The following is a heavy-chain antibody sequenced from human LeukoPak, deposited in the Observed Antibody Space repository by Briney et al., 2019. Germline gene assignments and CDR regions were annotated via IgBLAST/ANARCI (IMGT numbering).Heavy chain of an antibody. D-gene: IGHD3-10*01. CDR1: GYSFTAFY. CDR3: ARDGDYGTGSYYRGCIDS. CDR2: IHPRRGDT. J-gene: IGHJ4*02. Sequence: ASVKVFCKTSGYSFTAFYIHWVRQAPGQGLEWMGWIHPRRGDTNYAQKFQGRVTMTRGTSISTAYLDLSSLRSDDTAVYYCARDGDYGTGSYYRGCIDSWGQGTPVTVSP. V-gene: IGHV1-2*02.